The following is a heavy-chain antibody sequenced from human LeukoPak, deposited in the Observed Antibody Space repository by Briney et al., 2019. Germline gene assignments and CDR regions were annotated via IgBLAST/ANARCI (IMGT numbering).Heavy chain of an antibody. CDR3: ARVGDTDDY. CDR2: IVSDGSNT. Sequence: GGSLRLSCAASGFTFSSYWMNWVRQVPGKGLVWVSRIVSDGSNTNYADSVKGRFTISRDNAKNTLYLQMNSLRADDTAVYYCARVGDTDDYWGQGTLVTVSS. V-gene: IGHV3-74*01. D-gene: IGHD3-10*01. CDR1: GFTFSSYW. J-gene: IGHJ4*02.